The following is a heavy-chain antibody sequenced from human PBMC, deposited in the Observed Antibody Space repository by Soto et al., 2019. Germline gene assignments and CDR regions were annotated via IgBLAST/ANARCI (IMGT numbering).Heavy chain of an antibody. CDR1: GYTFTSYG. D-gene: IGHD3-22*01. Sequence: QVQLVQSGAEVKKPGASVKVSCKASGYTFTSYGISWVRQAPGQGLEWMGWISAYNGNTNYAQKLQGRVTMTTDTSTSTAYMELRSLGSDDTAVYYCARDAYYYDSSGYYWPHDYWGQGTLVTVSS. J-gene: IGHJ4*02. CDR3: ARDAYYYDSSGYYWPHDY. CDR2: ISAYNGNT. V-gene: IGHV1-18*01.